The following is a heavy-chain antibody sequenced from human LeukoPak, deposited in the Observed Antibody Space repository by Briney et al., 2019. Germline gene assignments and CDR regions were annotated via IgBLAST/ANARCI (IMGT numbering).Heavy chain of an antibody. J-gene: IGHJ6*03. CDR3: ARFAAGGSYYYYMDV. CDR2: ISGAGGNT. Sequence: GGSLRLSCAASGFSFSNYAMSWVRQAPGKGLQWVSSISGAGGNTYYADSVKGRFIISRDNAKNSLYLQMNSLRADDTAVYYCARFAAGGSYYYYMDVWGKGTTVTVSS. D-gene: IGHD3-10*01. CDR1: GFSFSNYA. V-gene: IGHV3-23*01.